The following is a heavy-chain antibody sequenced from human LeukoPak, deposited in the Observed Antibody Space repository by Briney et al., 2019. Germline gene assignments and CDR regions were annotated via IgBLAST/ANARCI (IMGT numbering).Heavy chain of an antibody. CDR3: ARGGVIVQDVRPYLYYRDV. Sequence: KPGGPLRLPCGVSGSNFTDYFMSGIPQAPGKGLGGVLDISGLAITEYYADSVKGRFTISRDNAKKSLFLQMDSVRVEDTAVYYCARGGVIVQDVRPYLYYRDVWGKGPTVTVSS. CDR2: ISGLAITE. D-gene: IGHD2-21*01. J-gene: IGHJ6*03. CDR1: GSNFTDYF. V-gene: IGHV3-11*01.